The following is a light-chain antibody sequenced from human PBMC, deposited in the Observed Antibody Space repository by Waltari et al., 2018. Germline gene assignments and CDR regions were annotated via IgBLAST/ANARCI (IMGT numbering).Light chain of an antibody. CDR1: SSNTGSSY. CDR3: AAWDDSLSVNWV. V-gene: IGLV1-47*01. J-gene: IGLJ3*02. Sequence: QSVLTQPPPASGTPGQRVTISCSGSSSNTGSSYVYCYQQLPGTAPKLLIYRSNQRPSGVPDRFSGSKSGTSASLAISGLRSEDEADYYCAAWDDSLSVNWVFGGGTKLTVL. CDR2: RSN.